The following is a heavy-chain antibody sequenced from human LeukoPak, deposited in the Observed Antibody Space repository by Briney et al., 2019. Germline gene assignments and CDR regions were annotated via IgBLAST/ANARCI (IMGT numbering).Heavy chain of an antibody. CDR2: VSAYNGNT. D-gene: IGHD5-18*01. CDR1: GYTFTSYG. Sequence: ASVKVSCKASGYTFTSYGISWVRQAPGQGLEWMGWVSAYNGNTNYAQKLQGGVTMTTDTSTSTAYMELRSLRSDDTAVYYCARGGKYSYGPNWFDPWGQGTLVTVSS. J-gene: IGHJ5*02. CDR3: ARGGKYSYGPNWFDP. V-gene: IGHV1-18*01.